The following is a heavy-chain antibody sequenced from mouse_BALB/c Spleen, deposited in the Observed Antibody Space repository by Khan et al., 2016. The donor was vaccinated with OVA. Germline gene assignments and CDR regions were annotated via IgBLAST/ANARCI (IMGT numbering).Heavy chain of an antibody. CDR2: ILPGSGRN. V-gene: IGHV1-9*01. CDR1: GYTFSSYW. J-gene: IGHJ3*01. CDR3: ARWNYYGSSSWFGY. Sequence: VQLQQSGAELMKPGASVKISCKATGYTFSSYWIEWVKQRPGHGLEWIGEILPGSGRNNYNEKFKGKATFTADTSSNTAYMQLSSLTSEDSAVYYCARWNYYGSSSWFGYWGQGTLVTVSA. D-gene: IGHD1-1*01.